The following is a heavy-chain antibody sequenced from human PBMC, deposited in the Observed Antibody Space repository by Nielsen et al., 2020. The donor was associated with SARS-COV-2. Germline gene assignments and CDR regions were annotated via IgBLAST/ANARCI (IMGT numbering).Heavy chain of an antibody. CDR3: ARGAGWYGY. CDR1: GDSINTNY. CDR2: IHYSGKT. V-gene: IGHV4-59*01. Sequence: SETLSLTCTVSGDSINTNYWSWLRQPPGKGLEWIAYIHYSGKTNFNPSLKSRVTISIDTSKNQFSLTLNSVTAADTAVYYCARGAGWYGYWGQGTLVTVSS. J-gene: IGHJ4*02. D-gene: IGHD6-19*01.